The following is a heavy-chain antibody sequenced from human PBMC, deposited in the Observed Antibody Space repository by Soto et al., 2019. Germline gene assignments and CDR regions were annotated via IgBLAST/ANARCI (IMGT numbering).Heavy chain of an antibody. J-gene: IGHJ4*02. CDR3: AKDRRITMVRGVITNYYFDY. Sequence: QVQLVESGGGVVQPGRSLRLSCAASGFTFSSYGMHWVRQAPGKGLEWVAVISYDGSNKYCADSVKGRFTISRDNSKNTLYLQMNSLRAEDTAVYYCAKDRRITMVRGVITNYYFDYWGQGTLVTVSS. D-gene: IGHD3-10*01. CDR1: GFTFSSYG. V-gene: IGHV3-30*18. CDR2: ISYDGSNK.